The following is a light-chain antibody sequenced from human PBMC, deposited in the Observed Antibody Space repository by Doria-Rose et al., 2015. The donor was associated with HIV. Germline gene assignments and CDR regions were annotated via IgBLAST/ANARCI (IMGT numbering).Light chain of an antibody. CDR1: SSDVGGYNY. CDR2: EVS. Sequence: ITISCTGTSSDVGGYNYVSWYQQHPGKAPKLMIYEVSNRPSGVSNRFSGSKSGNTASLTISGLQAEDEADYYCSSYTSSDSVVFGGGTKLTVL. J-gene: IGLJ2*01. V-gene: IGLV2-14*01. CDR3: SSYTSSDSVV.